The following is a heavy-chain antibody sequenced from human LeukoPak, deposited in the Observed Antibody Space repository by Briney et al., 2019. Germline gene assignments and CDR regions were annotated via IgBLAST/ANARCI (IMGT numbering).Heavy chain of an antibody. CDR3: AKGGDYGGNGYYYYYMDV. CDR2: ISGGGGST. D-gene: IGHD4-23*01. Sequence: GSLRLSCAASGFTFRNSAMSWVRQAPGKGLEWVSTISGGGGSTYYADSVKGRFTISRDNPKNTLYLQMNSLRAEDTAVYYCAKGGDYGGNGYYYYYMDVWGKGTTVTVSS. CDR1: GFTFRNSA. V-gene: IGHV3-23*01. J-gene: IGHJ6*03.